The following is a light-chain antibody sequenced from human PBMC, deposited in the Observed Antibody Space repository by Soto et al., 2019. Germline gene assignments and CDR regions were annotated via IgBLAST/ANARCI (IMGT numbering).Light chain of an antibody. J-gene: IGLJ2*01. V-gene: IGLV1-47*01. Sequence: QSVLTQPPSASGTPGQRVTISCSGSSSNIGSNYLYWYQQLPGTAPKLLIYGNGQRPSGVPDRFSGSKSGTSASLAISGLRSEDEADYYCAAWDDSLSGPVVFGGGTKLTVL. CDR3: AAWDDSLSGPVV. CDR1: SSNIGSNY. CDR2: GNG.